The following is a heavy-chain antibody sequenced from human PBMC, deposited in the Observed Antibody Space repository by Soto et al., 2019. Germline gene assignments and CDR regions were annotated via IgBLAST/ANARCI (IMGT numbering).Heavy chain of an antibody. Sequence: FWWLSFDKKKVGVGWIRQPPGKALEWLALIYWNDDKRYNPSLKSRLTITKDTSKNQVVLTVTNMDPVDTATYYCAQSEDSDSPAYGGKGTLVTVSS. CDR3: AQSEDSDSPAY. D-gene: IGHD2-21*02. V-gene: IGHV2-5*01. CDR2: IYWNDDK. CDR1: WLSFDKKKVG. J-gene: IGHJ4*02.